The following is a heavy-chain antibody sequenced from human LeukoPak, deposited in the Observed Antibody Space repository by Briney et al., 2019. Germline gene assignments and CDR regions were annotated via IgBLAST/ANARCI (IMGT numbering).Heavy chain of an antibody. Sequence: GGSLRLSCAVSGFTFSDHFLDWVRQAPGKGLEWVGRPRNKAKSYTTEYAASVKGRFTISRDDSKNSLYLQMNSLETEDTAVYYCVRVGSVSGSDYLDYWGQGTLVTVSS. J-gene: IGHJ4*02. D-gene: IGHD6-19*01. CDR1: GFTFSDHF. V-gene: IGHV3-72*01. CDR3: VRVGSVSGSDYLDY. CDR2: PRNKAKSYTT.